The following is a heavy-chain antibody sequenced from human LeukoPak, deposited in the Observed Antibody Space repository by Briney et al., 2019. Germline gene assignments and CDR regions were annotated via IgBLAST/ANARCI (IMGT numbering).Heavy chain of an antibody. J-gene: IGHJ5*02. D-gene: IGHD6-19*01. Sequence: GGSLRLSCAASGFTVSSNYMSWVRQAPGKGLEWVSVIYSGGSTYYADSVKGRFTISRDNARKTLYLQMSSLRAEDTAVYYCARDNSEGQWLVGNWFDPWGQGTLVTVSS. V-gene: IGHV3-66*01. CDR3: ARDNSEGQWLVGNWFDP. CDR2: IYSGGST. CDR1: GFTVSSNY.